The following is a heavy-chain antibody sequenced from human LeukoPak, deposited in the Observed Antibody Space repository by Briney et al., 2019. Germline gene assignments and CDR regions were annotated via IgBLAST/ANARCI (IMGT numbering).Heavy chain of an antibody. CDR3: ARSLDY. CDR2: IYYSGST. Sequence: PETLPLTCTVSGGSISSYYWSWIRQPPGKGLEWIGYIYYSGSTNYNPSLKSRVTISVDTSKNQFSLKLSSVTAADTAVYYCARSLDYWGQGTLVTVSS. CDR1: GGSISSYY. J-gene: IGHJ4*02. V-gene: IGHV4-59*01.